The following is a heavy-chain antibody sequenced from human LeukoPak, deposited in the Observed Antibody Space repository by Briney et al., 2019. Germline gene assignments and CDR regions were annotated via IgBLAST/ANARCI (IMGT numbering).Heavy chain of an antibody. J-gene: IGHJ4*02. Sequence: PSETLSLTCTVSGGSISSYYWSWIRQPPGKGLEWIGYIYYSGSTNYNPSLKSRVTISVDTSKNQFSLKLSSVTAADTAVYYCARGGYDYVWGRYRVPYYFDYWGQGTLVTVSS. V-gene: IGHV4-59*01. CDR3: ARGGYDYVWGRYRVPYYFDY. CDR2: IYYSGST. CDR1: GGSISSYY. D-gene: IGHD3-16*02.